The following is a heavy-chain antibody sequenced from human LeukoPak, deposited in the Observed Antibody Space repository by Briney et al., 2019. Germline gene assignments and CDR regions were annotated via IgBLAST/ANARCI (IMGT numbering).Heavy chain of an antibody. CDR3: ARGGGGIADY. V-gene: IGHV4-59*01. D-gene: IGHD6-13*01. CDR1: GGSISSYY. Sequence: SETLSLTCTVSGGSISSYYWSWIRQPPGKGLEWIGYIYYSGSTNYNPSLKSRVTISVDTSKNQFSLKLSSVTAADTAVYYCARGGGGIADYWGQGTLVTVSS. J-gene: IGHJ4*02. CDR2: IYYSGST.